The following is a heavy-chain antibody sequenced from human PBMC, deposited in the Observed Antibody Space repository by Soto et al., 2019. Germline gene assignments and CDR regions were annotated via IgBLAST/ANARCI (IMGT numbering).Heavy chain of an antibody. D-gene: IGHD6-13*01. CDR1: GFTFSSYS. CDR2: ISSSSTYI. Sequence: GGSLRLSCAASGFTFSSYSMNWVRRAPGKGLEWVSSISSSSTYIYYADSVKGRFTISRDNAKNSLYLQVNSLRAEDTAVYYCARGTAALVNYFDYWGQGTLVTVSS. CDR3: ARGTAALVNYFDY. V-gene: IGHV3-21*01. J-gene: IGHJ4*02.